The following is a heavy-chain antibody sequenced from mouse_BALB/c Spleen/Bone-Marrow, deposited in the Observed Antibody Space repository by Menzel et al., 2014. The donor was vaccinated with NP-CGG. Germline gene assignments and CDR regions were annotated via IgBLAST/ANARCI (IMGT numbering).Heavy chain of an antibody. D-gene: IGHD1-1*01. J-gene: IGHJ3*01. CDR3: ANYYYGSNLFAY. V-gene: IGHV14-3*02. Sequence: EVQLVESGAELVKPGASVELSCTASGFNIKDTYMHWVKQRPEQGLEWIGRIDPANGNTKYDPKFQGKATITADTSSNTAYLQLSSLTSEDTAVYYCANYYYGSNLFAYWGQGTLVTVSA. CDR1: GFNIKDTY. CDR2: IDPANGNT.